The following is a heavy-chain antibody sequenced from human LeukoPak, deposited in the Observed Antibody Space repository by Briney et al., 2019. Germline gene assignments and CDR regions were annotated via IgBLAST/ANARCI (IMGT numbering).Heavy chain of an antibody. J-gene: IGHJ6*03. CDR3: ARGPTATYYYDSSGYYRHYYMDV. V-gene: IGHV4-34*01. CDR1: GGSFSGYY. CDR2: INHSGST. D-gene: IGHD3-22*01. Sequence: ASETLSLTCAVYGGSFSGYYWSWIRQPPGKGLEWIGEINHSGSTNYNPSLKSRVTISVDTSKNQFSLKLSSVTAADTAVYYCARGPTATYYYDSSGYYRHYYMDVWGKGTTVTVSS.